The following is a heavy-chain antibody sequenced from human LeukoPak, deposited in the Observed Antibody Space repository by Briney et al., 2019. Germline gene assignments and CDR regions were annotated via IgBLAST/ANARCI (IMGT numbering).Heavy chain of an antibody. J-gene: IGHJ4*02. CDR1: GFTFSNAW. V-gene: IGHV3-15*01. CDR2: IKSKTDGGTT. CDR3: TTDPAMTTVHYFDY. Sequence: PGGSLRLSCAASGFTFSNAWMSWVRQAPGKGLEWVGRIKSKTDGGTTDYAAPVKGRFTISRDDSKTTLYLQMNSLKTEDTAVYYCTTDPAMTTVHYFDYWGQGTLVTVSS. D-gene: IGHD4-17*01.